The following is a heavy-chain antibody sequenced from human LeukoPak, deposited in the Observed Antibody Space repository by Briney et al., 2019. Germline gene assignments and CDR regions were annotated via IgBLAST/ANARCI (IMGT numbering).Heavy chain of an antibody. J-gene: IGHJ6*02. V-gene: IGHV5-51*01. CDR3: ATHSVTTGYFGMDV. CDR2: IWPDDSNA. Sequence: GSPKTSRKGSGYRLATKWIAWGRPIPGKGPEGEGIIWPDDSNAIYSPSLEGQVSVSVDKSNNTAYLQWSGLKASDTAIYYCATHSVTTGYFGMDVWGQGTSIIVSS. CDR1: GYRLATKW. D-gene: IGHD4-17*01.